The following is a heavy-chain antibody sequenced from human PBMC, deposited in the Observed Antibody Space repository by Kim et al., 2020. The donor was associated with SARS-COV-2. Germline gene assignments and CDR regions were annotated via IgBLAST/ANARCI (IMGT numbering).Heavy chain of an antibody. CDR3: AADLGGS. D-gene: IGHD5-12*01. Sequence: GGSLRLSCAASGFPFRNYWMHWVRQTPGKGLLWVSRINSDGSLVTYADSVKGRFTISRDNSKNTLYLQMNSLRAEDTAVSYCAADLGGSLVQGTLVTVSS. J-gene: IGHJ5*02. CDR1: GFPFRNYW. V-gene: IGHV3-74*03. CDR2: INSDGSLV.